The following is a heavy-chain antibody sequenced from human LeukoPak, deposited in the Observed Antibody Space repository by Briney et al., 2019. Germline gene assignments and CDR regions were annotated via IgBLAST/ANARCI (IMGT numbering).Heavy chain of an antibody. CDR1: GFTFTTYG. CDR3: ARARRELVGATSPDAFDI. Sequence: AGGSLRLSCSASGFTFTTYGMNWVRQAPGKGLEWVSGIGGSGTRTYYADSVKGRFTISRDNSKNTLYLQMNSLRAEDTAVYYCARARRELVGATSPDAFDIWGQGTMATVSS. J-gene: IGHJ3*02. D-gene: IGHD1-26*01. V-gene: IGHV3-23*01. CDR2: IGGSGTRT.